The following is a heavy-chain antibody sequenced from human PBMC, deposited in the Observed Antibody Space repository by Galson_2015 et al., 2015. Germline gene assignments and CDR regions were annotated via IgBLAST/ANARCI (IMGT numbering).Heavy chain of an antibody. CDR2: ISSSSSSI. D-gene: IGHD4/OR15-4a*01. V-gene: IGHV3-48*01. Sequence: SLRLSCAASGFIFNSYIMNWVRQAPGQGLEWLSYISSSSSSIYYADSVKGRFTISRDNAKNSLYLQTNSLRAEDTAVYYCARLTSWSFDFWGQGALVTVSS. J-gene: IGHJ4*02. CDR1: GFIFNSYI. CDR3: ARLTSWSFDF.